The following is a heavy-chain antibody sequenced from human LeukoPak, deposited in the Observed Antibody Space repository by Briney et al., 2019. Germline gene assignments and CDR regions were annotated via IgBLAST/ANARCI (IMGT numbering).Heavy chain of an antibody. D-gene: IGHD6-13*01. CDR2: MYSRGDT. CDR3: ARDAPQVPAAGVLAS. CDR1: GFTVSDNY. V-gene: IGHV3-53*01. J-gene: IGHJ5*02. Sequence: PGGSLRLSCAASGFTVSDNYMSWVRDAPGKGLEWVSVMYSRGDTYYANSVKGRFTFSRDISKNTLYLQMDGLRNEDTAMYYCARDAPQVPAAGVLASWGQGTLVIVSS.